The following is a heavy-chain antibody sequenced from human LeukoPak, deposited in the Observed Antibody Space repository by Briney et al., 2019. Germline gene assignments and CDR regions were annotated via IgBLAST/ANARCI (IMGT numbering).Heavy chain of an antibody. D-gene: IGHD2-15*01. J-gene: IGHJ3*02. Sequence: ASVKVSCKASGGTFSNYAIGWVRQAPGQGLEWMGGIIPIFGTANYAQIFQGRVTITADKSTSTAYMELSSLRSEDTAVYYCARVIVVMVAATPTPDAFDIWGQGTMVTVSS. CDR1: GGTFSNYA. CDR3: ARVIVVMVAATPTPDAFDI. V-gene: IGHV1-69*06. CDR2: IIPIFGTA.